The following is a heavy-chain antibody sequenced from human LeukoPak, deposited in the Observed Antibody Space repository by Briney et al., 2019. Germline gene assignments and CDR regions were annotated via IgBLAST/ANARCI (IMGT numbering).Heavy chain of an antibody. CDR2: IIPIFGTA. V-gene: IGHV1-69*13. Sequence: SVKVSCKASGGTFRSYAISWVRQAPGQGLEWMGGIIPIFGTANYAQKFQGRVTITADESTSTAYMELSSLRSEDTAVYYCARDGITMVRGVIISNNWFDPWGQGTLVTVSS. J-gene: IGHJ5*02. CDR3: ARDGITMVRGVIISNNWFDP. CDR1: GGTFRSYA. D-gene: IGHD3-10*01.